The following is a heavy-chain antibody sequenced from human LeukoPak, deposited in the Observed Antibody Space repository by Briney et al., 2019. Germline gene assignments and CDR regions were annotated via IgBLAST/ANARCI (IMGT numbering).Heavy chain of an antibody. CDR1: GFIFSSYA. CDR3: ASRYSSGWYVPGGYYYYMDV. Sequence: GGSLRLSCAASGFIFSSYAMSWVRQAPGKGLEWVSAISGSGGSTYYADSVKGRFTISRDNSKNTLYLQMNSLRAEDTAVYYCASRYSSGWYVPGGYYYYMDVWGKGTTVTVSS. D-gene: IGHD6-19*01. CDR2: ISGSGGST. V-gene: IGHV3-23*01. J-gene: IGHJ6*03.